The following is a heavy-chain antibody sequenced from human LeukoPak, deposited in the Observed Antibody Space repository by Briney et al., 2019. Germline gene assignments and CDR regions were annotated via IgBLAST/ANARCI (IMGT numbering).Heavy chain of an antibody. CDR1: GFTFSSYE. CDR2: ISRDSYT. J-gene: IGHJ4*02. V-gene: IGHV3-48*03. D-gene: IGHD6-13*01. Sequence: PGGSLRLSCVASGFTFSSYEMDWVRQAPGKGLEWVSYISRDSYTNYADSVKGRFTISRDNAKNSLYLQMASLRAEDTAVYYCARMGIAAVGAYYFDYWGQGTLVAVSS. CDR3: ARMGIAAVGAYYFDY.